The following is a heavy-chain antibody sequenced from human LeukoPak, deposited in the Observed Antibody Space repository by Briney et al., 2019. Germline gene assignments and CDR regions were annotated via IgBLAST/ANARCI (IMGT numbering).Heavy chain of an antibody. CDR3: ARDHRPSGWSYMGYYGMDV. D-gene: IGHD6-19*01. V-gene: IGHV4-59*01. J-gene: IGHJ6*02. CDR1: GGSISSYY. CDR2: IYYSGST. Sequence: SETLSLTCTVSGGSISSYYWSWIRQPPGKGLEWIGYIYYSGSTNYNPSLKSRATISVDTSKNQFSLKLSSVTAADTAVYYCARDHRPSGWSYMGYYGMDVWGQGTTVTVSS.